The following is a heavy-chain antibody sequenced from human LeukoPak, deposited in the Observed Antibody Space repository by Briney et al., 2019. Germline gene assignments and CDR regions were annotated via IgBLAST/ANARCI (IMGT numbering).Heavy chain of an antibody. CDR2: MNPNSGNT. J-gene: IGHJ3*02. CDR1: GYTFTNYD. CDR3: ARVGSVVVAADDAFDI. V-gene: IGHV1-8*01. Sequence: ASVRVSCKASGYTFTNYDINWVRQASGQGLEWMGWMNPNSGNTGSAQKFQGRVTMTSNTSISTAYMELSSLRSEDTAVYYCARVGSVVVAADDAFDIWGQGTMVTVSS. D-gene: IGHD2-15*01.